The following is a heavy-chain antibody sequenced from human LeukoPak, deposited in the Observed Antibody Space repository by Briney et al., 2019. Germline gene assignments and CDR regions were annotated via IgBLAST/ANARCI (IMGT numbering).Heavy chain of an antibody. CDR2: IYYSGST. V-gene: IGHV4-61*01. J-gene: IGHJ5*02. Sequence: SETLSPTCTVSGGSVSSGSYYWNWIRQPPGKGLEWIGYIYYSGSTNYNPSLKSRVTISVDTSKNQFSLKLSSVTAADTAVYYCARVLAAAGWFDPWGQGTLVTVSS. CDR3: ARVLAAAGWFDP. CDR1: GGSVSSGSYY. D-gene: IGHD6-13*01.